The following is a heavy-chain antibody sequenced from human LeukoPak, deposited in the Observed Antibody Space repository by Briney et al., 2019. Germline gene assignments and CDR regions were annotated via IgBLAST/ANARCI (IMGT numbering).Heavy chain of an antibody. J-gene: IGHJ6*02. CDR3: ARGSGRYFDWLSKYYYYYYGMDV. CDR1: GYTFTSYA. Sequence: ASVKVSCTASGYTFTSYAMNWVRQAPGQGLEWMGWINTNTGNPTYAQGFAGRFVFSLDTSVSTAYLQISSLKAEDTAVYYCARGSGRYFDWLSKYYYYYYGMDVWGQGTTVTVSS. CDR2: INTNTGNP. V-gene: IGHV7-4-1*02. D-gene: IGHD3-9*01.